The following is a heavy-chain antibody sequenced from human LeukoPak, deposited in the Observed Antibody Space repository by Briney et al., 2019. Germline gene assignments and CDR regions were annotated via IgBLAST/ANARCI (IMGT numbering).Heavy chain of an antibody. V-gene: IGHV1-69*05. CDR1: GGTFSSYA. CDR2: IIPIFGTA. CDR3: AQFCGGDCYPPHDAFDI. Sequence: SVKVSCKASGGTFSSYAISWVRQAPGQGLEWMGGIIPIFGTANYAQKFQGRVTITTDESTSTAYMELSSLRSEDTAMYYCAQFCGGDCYPPHDAFDIWGQGTMVTVSS. J-gene: IGHJ3*02. D-gene: IGHD2-21*02.